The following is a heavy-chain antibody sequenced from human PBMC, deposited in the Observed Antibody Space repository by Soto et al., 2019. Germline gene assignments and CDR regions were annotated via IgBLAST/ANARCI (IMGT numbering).Heavy chain of an antibody. J-gene: IGHJ4*02. CDR2: ISYDGSNK. V-gene: IGHV3-30*18. CDR3: AKDLDYGSAGGFDY. D-gene: IGHD3-10*01. Sequence: QVPLVESGGGVVQPGRSLRLSCAASGFTFSSYGMHWVRQAPGKGLEWVAVISYDGSNKYYADSVKGRFTISRDNSKNTLYLQMNSLRAEDTAVYYCAKDLDYGSAGGFDYWGQGTLVTVSS. CDR1: GFTFSSYG.